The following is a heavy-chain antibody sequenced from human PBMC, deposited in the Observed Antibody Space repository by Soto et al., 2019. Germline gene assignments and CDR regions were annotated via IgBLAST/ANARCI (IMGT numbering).Heavy chain of an antibody. V-gene: IGHV1-2*02. Sequence: ASVKVSCKASGYTFSDYYIHWVRQAPGQGLEWMRWINPNSGGTKYAPKFQGGVTMTRDTSITTAYMELSRLSSGDTAVYYCAREPATAKPEGVDFWGQGTLVTVSS. CDR1: GYTFSDYY. D-gene: IGHD1-1*01. J-gene: IGHJ4*02. CDR3: AREPATAKPEGVDF. CDR2: INPNSGGT.